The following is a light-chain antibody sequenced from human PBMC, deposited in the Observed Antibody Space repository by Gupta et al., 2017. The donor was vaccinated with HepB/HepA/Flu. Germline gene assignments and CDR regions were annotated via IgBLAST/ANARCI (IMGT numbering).Light chain of an antibody. CDR1: SSKIWNNY. CDR3: GTLDSILSAGV. CDR2: DNT. V-gene: IGLV1-51*01. J-gene: IGLJ3*02. Sequence: HSVFTQPPSLSAAPGQKVTISCSGSSSKIWNNYVSWYQQLPGTAPKLLIYDNTRRPSGIPYRFSGSKSVTSATLGITGLQTGDHADYYCGTLDSILSAGVFGGGTKLTVL.